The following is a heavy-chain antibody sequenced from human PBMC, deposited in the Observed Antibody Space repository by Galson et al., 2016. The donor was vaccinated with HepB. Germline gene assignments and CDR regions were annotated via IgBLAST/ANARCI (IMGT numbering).Heavy chain of an antibody. CDR2: TYWDDDK. Sequence: PALVKPTQTLTLTCTFSGFSLSTSEVGVGVGWIRQPPGKALEWLALTYWDDDKRYIPSLQSRLTITKDTAKNQVVLTMTNMDPVDTATYYCAHTWRAFGAAADLFDYWGQGTLVTVSS. V-gene: IGHV2-5*02. CDR3: AHTWRAFGAAADLFDY. D-gene: IGHD6-13*01. CDR1: GFSLSTSEVGVG. J-gene: IGHJ4*02.